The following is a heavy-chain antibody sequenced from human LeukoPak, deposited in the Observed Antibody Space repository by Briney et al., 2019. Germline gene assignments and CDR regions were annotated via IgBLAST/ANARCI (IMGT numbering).Heavy chain of an antibody. CDR2: ISSSSSYI. CDR3: ATRLDGYKSY. CDR1: GFTFSSYS. D-gene: IGHD5-24*01. V-gene: IGHV3-21*01. Sequence: KPGGSLRLXCAASGFTFSSYSMNWVRQAPGKELEWVSSISSSSSYIYYADSVKGRFTISRDNAKNSLYLQMNSLRAEDTAVYYCATRLDGYKSYWGQGTLVTVSS. J-gene: IGHJ4*02.